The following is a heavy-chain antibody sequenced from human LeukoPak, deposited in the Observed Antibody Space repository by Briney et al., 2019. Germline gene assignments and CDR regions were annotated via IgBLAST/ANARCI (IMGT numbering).Heavy chain of an antibody. D-gene: IGHD3-3*01. V-gene: IGHV3-30-3*01. J-gene: IGHJ4*02. CDR1: GFTFSSYA. CDR2: ISYDGSNK. Sequence: GRSLRLSCAASGFTFSSYAMHWVRQAPGKGLEWVAVISYDGSNKYYADSVKGRFTISRDITKNTLYLQMNSLRAEDTATYYCAKDGLQSLEWLPPLNFWGQGTLVTVSS. CDR3: AKDGLQSLEWLPPLNF.